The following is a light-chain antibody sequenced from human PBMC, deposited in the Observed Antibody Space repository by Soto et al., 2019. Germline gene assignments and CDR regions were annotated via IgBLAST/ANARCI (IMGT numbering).Light chain of an antibody. CDR2: AAS. CDR3: QQYNTYPLT. V-gene: IGKV1D-16*01. J-gene: IGKJ4*01. Sequence: DIQMTQSPSSLSASVGDRVTITCRASQDISDWLAWYQQKPEKATKSLIYAASLLQTGVPSRFSGSGSGTDFTLTISSLQPEDSATYYCQQYNTYPLTFGGGTKVEIK. CDR1: QDISDW.